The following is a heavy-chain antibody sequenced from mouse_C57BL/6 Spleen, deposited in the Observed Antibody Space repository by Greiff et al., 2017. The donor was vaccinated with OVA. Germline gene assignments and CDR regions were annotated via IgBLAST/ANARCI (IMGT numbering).Heavy chain of an antibody. D-gene: IGHD1-1*01. CDR2: IDPSDSAT. Sequence: QVQLQQPGAELVRPGSSVKLSCKASGYTFTSYWMHWVKQRPIQGLEWIGNIDPSDSATHYNQKIKDKATLTVDKSSSTAYMQLSSLTSEDSAVYYCARVYYGSSGDAMDYWGQGTSVTVSS. CDR3: ARVYYGSSGDAMDY. J-gene: IGHJ4*01. V-gene: IGHV1-52*01. CDR1: GYTFTSYW.